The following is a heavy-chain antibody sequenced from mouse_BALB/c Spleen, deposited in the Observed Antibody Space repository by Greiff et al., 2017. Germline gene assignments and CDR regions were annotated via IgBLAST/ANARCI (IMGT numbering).Heavy chain of an antibody. CDR1: GYSFTGYF. CDR3: ARSYRYDGAMDY. CDR2: INPYNGDT. V-gene: IGHV1-20*02. D-gene: IGHD2-14*01. Sequence: VQLKESGPELVKTGASVKISCKASGYSFTGYFMNWVMQSHGKSLEWIGRINPYNGDTFYNQKFKGKATLTVDKSSSTAHMELRSLASEDSAVYYCARSYRYDGAMDYWGQGTSVTVSS. J-gene: IGHJ4*01.